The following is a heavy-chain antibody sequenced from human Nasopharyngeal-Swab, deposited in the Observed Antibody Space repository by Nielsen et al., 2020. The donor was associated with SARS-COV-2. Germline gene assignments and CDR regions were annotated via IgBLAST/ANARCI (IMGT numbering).Heavy chain of an antibody. D-gene: IGHD5-18*01. V-gene: IGHV3-21*01. CDR3: AGAPKQVWSRDYFDT. CDR2: ISSSSSYT. J-gene: IGHJ4*02. Sequence: GGSLRLSCAASGFAFSTYSINWVRQAPGKGPEWVSSISSSSSYTYYADSVKGRFTISRDNAKNSLYLQMNSLRAEDTAVYYCAGAPKQVWSRDYFDTWGQGMLVTVSS. CDR1: GFAFSTYS.